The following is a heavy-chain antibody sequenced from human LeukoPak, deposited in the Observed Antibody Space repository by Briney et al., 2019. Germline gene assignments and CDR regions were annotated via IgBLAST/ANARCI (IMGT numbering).Heavy chain of an antibody. V-gene: IGHV3-30*18. J-gene: IGHJ4*02. Sequence: QPGGSLRLSCAASGFTFSSYGMHWVRQAPGKGLEWVAVISYDGSNKYYADSVKGRFTISRDNSKNTLYLQMNSLRAEDTAVYYCAKDRDIVVVPAASFFDYWGQGNLVTVSS. D-gene: IGHD2-2*01. CDR3: AKDRDIVVVPAASFFDY. CDR2: ISYDGSNK. CDR1: GFTFSSYG.